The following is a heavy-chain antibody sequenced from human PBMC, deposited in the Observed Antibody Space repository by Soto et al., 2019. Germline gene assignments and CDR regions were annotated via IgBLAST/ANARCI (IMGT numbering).Heavy chain of an antibody. CDR1: GGSISSSSYY. D-gene: IGHD2-21*02. Sequence: PSETLSLTCTVSGGSISSSSYYWGWIRQPPGKGLEWIGSIYYSGSTYYNPSLKSRVTISVDTSKNQFSLKLSSVTAADTAVYYCARRMTSYYWYFDLWGRGTLVTVSS. J-gene: IGHJ2*01. CDR2: IYYSGST. CDR3: ARRMTSYYWYFDL. V-gene: IGHV4-39*01.